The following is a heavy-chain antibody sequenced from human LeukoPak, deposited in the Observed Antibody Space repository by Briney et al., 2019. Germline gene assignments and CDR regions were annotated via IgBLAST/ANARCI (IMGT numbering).Heavy chain of an antibody. Sequence: ASVKVSCKASGYTFTRYYMHWVRQAPGQGLEWMGWINPNSGDTNYAQKFQGMVTMTRDTSISTAYMELSRLRSDDTAVYYCARETVGDYYFDYWGQGTLVTVSS. J-gene: IGHJ4*02. V-gene: IGHV1-2*02. CDR2: INPNSGDT. D-gene: IGHD2-15*01. CDR1: GYTFTRYY. CDR3: ARETVGDYYFDY.